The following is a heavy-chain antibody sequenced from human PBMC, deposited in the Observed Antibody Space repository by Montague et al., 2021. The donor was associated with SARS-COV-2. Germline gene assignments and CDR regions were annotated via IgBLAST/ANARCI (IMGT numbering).Heavy chain of an antibody. V-gene: IGHV4-59*11. CDR2: IYYTGIT. Sequence: SETLSLTCTVSGGSIGSHYWSWIRLPPGKGLEWVGHIYYTGITXXXSSXXXRVTISVDTSKSQLSLKLDSVTAADTAVYHCAGGSGSASATWFDPWGQGTLVTVSS. J-gene: IGHJ5*02. D-gene: IGHD6-25*01. CDR1: GGSIGSHY. CDR3: AGGSGSASATWFDP.